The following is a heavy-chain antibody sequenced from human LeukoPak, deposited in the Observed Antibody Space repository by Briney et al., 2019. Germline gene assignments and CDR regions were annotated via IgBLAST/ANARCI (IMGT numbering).Heavy chain of an antibody. Sequence: ASVKASCKTSGYTFSAHYLHWVRQAPGQRPEWVGRIDPASGGTHYAQKFQGRVTVTRDTSTTTVDMELSGLRSDDTAVYYCARVPGPYTTSRFDFWGQGTLVTVSS. CDR1: GYTFSAHY. D-gene: IGHD2-2*02. V-gene: IGHV1-2*02. CDR3: ARVPGPYTTSRFDF. CDR2: IDPASGGT. J-gene: IGHJ4*02.